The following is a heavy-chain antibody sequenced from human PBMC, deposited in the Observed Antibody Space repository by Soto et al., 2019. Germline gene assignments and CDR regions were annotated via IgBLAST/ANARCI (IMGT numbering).Heavy chain of an antibody. CDR1: GGSISSSSYY. D-gene: IGHD1-26*01. CDR2: IYYSGSI. CDR3: ARVGQMGVLLSYGVDV. J-gene: IGHJ6*02. V-gene: IGHV4-39*07. Sequence: PSETLSLTCTVSGGSISSSSYYWGWIRQPPGKGLEWIGSIYYSGSITYNPSLKSRITISVDTSKNQFSLRLNSVTAADTAVYYCARVGQMGVLLSYGVDVWGHGTTVTVSS.